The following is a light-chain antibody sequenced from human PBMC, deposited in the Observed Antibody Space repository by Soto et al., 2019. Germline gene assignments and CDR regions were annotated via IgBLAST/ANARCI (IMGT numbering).Light chain of an antibody. J-gene: IGLJ2*01. CDR2: EVS. CDR1: SSDVGGHNY. CDR3: NSYTSRATGV. V-gene: IGLV2-14*01. Sequence: QSALTQPASVSGSPGQSITISCTGTSSDVGGHNYVSWYQQHPGRAPKLIIFEVSNRPSGVSDRFSGSKSDNTASLTISGLQAEDEADYYCNSYTSRATGVFGGGTKLTVL.